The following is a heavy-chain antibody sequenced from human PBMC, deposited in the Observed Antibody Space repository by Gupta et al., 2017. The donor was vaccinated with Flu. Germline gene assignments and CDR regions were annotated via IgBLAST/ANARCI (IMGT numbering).Heavy chain of an antibody. J-gene: IGHJ5*02. CDR2: IYYSGST. Sequence: QVQLQESGPGLVKPSETLSLTCTVSGGSITSYYWSWIRQPPGKGLEWIGHIYYSGSTTYNPSLKSRVTISVDTSKNQFSLKLSSVTAADTAVYYCARLLHVVVPAGLGGRNWFDPWGQGTLVTVSS. D-gene: IGHD2-2*01. CDR3: ARLLHVVVPAGLGGRNWFDP. V-gene: IGHV4-59*08. CDR1: GGSITSYY.